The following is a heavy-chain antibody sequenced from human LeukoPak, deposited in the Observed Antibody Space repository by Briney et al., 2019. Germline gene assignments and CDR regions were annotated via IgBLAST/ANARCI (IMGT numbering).Heavy chain of an antibody. V-gene: IGHV3-30*18. J-gene: IGHJ4*02. D-gene: IGHD3-10*01. Sequence: XGSXXXXCXASGFTFSSYGMXXVRQAPGKGXXXXAVISKDGSNKYYADSVKGRFTISRDNSKNTLYLQMNSLRAEDTAVYYCPKGGDYESGSPPFDCWGQGTQVTVSS. CDR2: ISKDGSNK. CDR1: GFTFSSYG. CDR3: PKGGDYESGSPPFDC.